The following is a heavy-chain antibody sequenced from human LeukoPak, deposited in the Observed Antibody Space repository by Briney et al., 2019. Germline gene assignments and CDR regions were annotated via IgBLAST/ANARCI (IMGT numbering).Heavy chain of an antibody. J-gene: IGHJ4*02. V-gene: IGHV4-34*01. Sequence: SETLPLTCAVYGGSFSGYYWSWIRQPPGKGLEWIGEINHSGSTNYNPSLKSRVTISVDTSKNQFSLKLSSVTAADTAVYYCARGRINSGYVKHYHFDYWGQGTLVTVSS. CDR1: GGSFSGYY. CDR3: ARGRINSGYVKHYHFDY. D-gene: IGHD5-12*01. CDR2: INHSGST.